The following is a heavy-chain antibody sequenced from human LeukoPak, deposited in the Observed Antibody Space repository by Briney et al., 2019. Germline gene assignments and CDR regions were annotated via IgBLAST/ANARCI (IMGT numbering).Heavy chain of an antibody. CDR1: GFTVGSNY. CDR2: VYSDDTT. CDR3: ARAAAAGTEYFDL. J-gene: IGHJ4*02. V-gene: IGHV3-53*01. Sequence: PGGTLRLSCAVSGFTVGSNYMCWVCQAPGTGQEWVSLVYSDDTTFYPDSVKGRFTISRDNSKNTLYLQINSLRAEDTAVYYCARAAAAGTEYFDLWGQGTLVTVSS. D-gene: IGHD6-13*01.